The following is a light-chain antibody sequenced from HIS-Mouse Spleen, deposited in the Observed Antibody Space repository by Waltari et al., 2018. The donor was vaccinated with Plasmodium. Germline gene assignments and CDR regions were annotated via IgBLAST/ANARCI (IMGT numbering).Light chain of an antibody. J-gene: IGLJ2*01. CDR3: QAWDSSTVV. Sequence: SYELTQPPSVSVSPGQTASITCSGDKLGYKYACWYQQKTGQSPVLVIYQDSTRPSGIPVRFAGSNTGNTATLTISGIQAMDEADYYCQAWDSSTVVFGGGTKLTVL. CDR2: QDS. V-gene: IGLV3-1*01. CDR1: KLGYKY.